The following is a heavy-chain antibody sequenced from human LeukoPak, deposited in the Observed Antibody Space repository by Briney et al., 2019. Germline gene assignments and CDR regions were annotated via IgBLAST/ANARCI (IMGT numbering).Heavy chain of an antibody. CDR3: ARDSPLGPLWFDP. D-gene: IGHD1-26*01. V-gene: IGHV4-59*01. J-gene: IGHJ5*02. Sequence: PSETLSLTCTVSGGSISSYYWSWIRQPPGKGLEWIGYIYYSGSTNYNPSPKSRVTISVDTSKNQFSLKLSSVTAADTAVYYCARDSPLGPLWFDPWGQGTLVTVSS. CDR2: IYYSGST. CDR1: GGSISSYY.